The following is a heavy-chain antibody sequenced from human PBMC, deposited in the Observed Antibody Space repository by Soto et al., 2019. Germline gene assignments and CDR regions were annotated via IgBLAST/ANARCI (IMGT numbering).Heavy chain of an antibody. J-gene: IGHJ5*02. Sequence: QVQLVQSGAEVKKPGASVKVSCKASGYTFTSYGISWVRQAPGQGLEWMGWISAYNGNTNYAQKLQGRVTMTTDTSTRTDYMELRSVRSDDTAGYYCARDRFDVGATNWFDPWGQGTLVTVSS. CDR2: ISAYNGNT. D-gene: IGHD1-26*01. CDR3: ARDRFDVGATNWFDP. CDR1: GYTFTSYG. V-gene: IGHV1-18*01.